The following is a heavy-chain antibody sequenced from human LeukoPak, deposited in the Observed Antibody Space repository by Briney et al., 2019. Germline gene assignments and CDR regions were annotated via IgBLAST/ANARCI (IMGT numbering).Heavy chain of an antibody. CDR2: INTDGSST. D-gene: IGHD3-3*01. CDR3: ARGRYDFWSGYYTDDAFDI. J-gene: IGHJ3*02. CDR1: GFTFSSYW. Sequence: GGSLRLSCAASGFTFSSYWMHWVRQAPGKGLVWVSRINTDGSSTSYADSVKGRFTISRDNAKNTLYLQMNSLRAEDTAVYYCARGRYDFWSGYYTDDAFDIWGQGTMVTVSS. V-gene: IGHV3-74*01.